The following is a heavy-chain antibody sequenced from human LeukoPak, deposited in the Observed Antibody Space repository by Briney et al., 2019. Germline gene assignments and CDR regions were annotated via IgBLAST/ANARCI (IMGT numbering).Heavy chain of an antibody. CDR2: IWYDGSNK. CDR3: ARPVVNSGGAYYFDY. Sequence: GGSLRLSCAASGFTFSSYGMHWVRQAPGKGLEWVAVIWYDGSNKYYAGSVKGRFTISRDNSKNTLYLQMNSLRAEDTAVYYCARPVVNSGGAYYFDYWGQGTLVTVSS. D-gene: IGHD4-23*01. J-gene: IGHJ4*02. V-gene: IGHV3-33*01. CDR1: GFTFSSYG.